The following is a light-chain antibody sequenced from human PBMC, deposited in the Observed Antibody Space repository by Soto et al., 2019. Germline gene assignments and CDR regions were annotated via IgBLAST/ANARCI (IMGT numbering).Light chain of an antibody. J-gene: IGKJ5*01. V-gene: IGKV3-11*01. CDR1: QSVNSY. Sequence: EIVLTQSPGTLSLSPGESATLSCTASQSVNSYLAWYQHRPGQAPRLLIYDTFNRATGVPARFGGSGSGTDFTLTISSLEPEDSAVYYCQQRHMWPITFGQGTRLE. CDR3: QQRHMWPIT. CDR2: DTF.